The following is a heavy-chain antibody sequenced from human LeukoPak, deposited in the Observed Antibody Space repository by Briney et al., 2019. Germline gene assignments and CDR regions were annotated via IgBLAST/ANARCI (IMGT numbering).Heavy chain of an antibody. D-gene: IGHD3-22*01. V-gene: IGHV3-23*01. CDR3: ATDRERDPSVYYLV. Sequence: GGSLRLSCAASGFTFSNNAMSWVRQAPGEGLEWVSSISNSGGSTYYAASVKGRFTISRDSSKNTLYLQMNSLRVDDTAVYYCATDRERDPSVYYLVGGQGTLITVSS. J-gene: IGHJ4*02. CDR2: ISNSGGST. CDR1: GFTFSNNA.